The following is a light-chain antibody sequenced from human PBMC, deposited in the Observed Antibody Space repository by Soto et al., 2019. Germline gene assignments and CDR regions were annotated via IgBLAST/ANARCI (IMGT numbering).Light chain of an antibody. Sequence: SYELTQPPSVSVSPGQTATITCSGDALPRHYSYWYQQRPGQAPTLVIYQETERPSDIPERFSGSRSGTTVTLTISGVQPEDEADYYWQSEDISGTSVVFGGGTKLTVL. CDR2: QET. CDR1: ALPRHY. V-gene: IGLV3-25*03. J-gene: IGLJ2*01. CDR3: QSEDISGTSVV.